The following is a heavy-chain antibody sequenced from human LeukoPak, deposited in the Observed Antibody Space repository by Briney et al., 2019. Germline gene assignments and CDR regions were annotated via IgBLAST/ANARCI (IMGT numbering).Heavy chain of an antibody. CDR3: ARHSGYYGSDP. D-gene: IGHD3-10*01. CDR1: GGSLSTYY. J-gene: IGHJ5*02. V-gene: IGHV4-59*08. Sequence: SETLSLTCTVSGGSLSTYYWSWIGQPPGKGLEWIGYIHHSGNTNYNPSLKSRVTTSVDTSKNQFSLKLSSVTAADTAVYYCARHSGYYGSDPWGQGTLVTVSS. CDR2: IHHSGNT.